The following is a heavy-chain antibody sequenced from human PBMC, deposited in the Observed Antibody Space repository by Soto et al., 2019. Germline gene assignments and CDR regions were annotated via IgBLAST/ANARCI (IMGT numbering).Heavy chain of an antibody. CDR3: ARQSFDTSDYFDY. Sequence: QLQLQESGPGLVRPSETLSLTCTVSGDSISSGSYYWGWIRQPPGKGLEWIGTIYYSGTTSYNPSLKSRVTMSVATSRTHLSLKLISVTAADTAVYYCARQSFDTSDYFDYWGQGTLVTVSS. CDR1: GDSISSGSYY. CDR2: IYYSGTT. V-gene: IGHV4-39*01. J-gene: IGHJ4*02. D-gene: IGHD3-22*01.